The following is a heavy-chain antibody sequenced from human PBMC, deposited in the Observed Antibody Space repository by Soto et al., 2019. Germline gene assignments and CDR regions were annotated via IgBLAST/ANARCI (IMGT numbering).Heavy chain of an antibody. CDR3: ARHGGGNYPPLHDAFDI. J-gene: IGHJ3*02. Sequence: GESLKISCKGSGYSFTTYWIGWVRQMPGKGLEWMGIIDPGDSDTRYSPSFQGQVTISADKSISTAYLQWSGLKASDTAMYYCARHGGGNYPPLHDAFDIWGQGTMVTVSS. CDR2: IDPGDSDT. V-gene: IGHV5-51*01. CDR1: GYSFTTYW. D-gene: IGHD4-4*01.